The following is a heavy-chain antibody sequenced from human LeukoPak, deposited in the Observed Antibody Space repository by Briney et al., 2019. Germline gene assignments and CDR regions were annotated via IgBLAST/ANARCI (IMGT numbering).Heavy chain of an antibody. CDR2: IIPIFGTA. D-gene: IGHD7-27*01. V-gene: IGHV1-69*01. CDR1: GGTFSSYA. J-gene: IGHJ6*02. CDR3: ARDLTGDPHYYFYYGMVV. Sequence: PVASVKVSCKASGGTFSSYAISWVRQAPGQGLEWMGGIIPIFGTANYAQKFQGRVTITADESTSTAYMELSSLRSEDTAVYYCARDLTGDPHYYFYYGMVVWGQGTTVTVSS.